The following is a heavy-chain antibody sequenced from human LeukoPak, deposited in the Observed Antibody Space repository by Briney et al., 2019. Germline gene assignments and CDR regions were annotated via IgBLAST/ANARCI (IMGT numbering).Heavy chain of an antibody. V-gene: IGHV3-21*01. Sequence: PGGSLRLSCAASGFTFSSYGMNWVRQAPGKGLEWVSSISSSSSYIYYADSVKGRFTISRDNAKNSLCLQMNSLRAEDTAVYYCARATGREGYFDYWGQGTLVTVSS. J-gene: IGHJ4*02. CDR2: ISSSSSYI. CDR1: GFTFSSYG. CDR3: ARATGREGYFDY.